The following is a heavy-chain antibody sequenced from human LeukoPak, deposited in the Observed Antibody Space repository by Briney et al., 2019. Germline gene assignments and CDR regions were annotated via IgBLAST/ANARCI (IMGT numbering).Heavy chain of an antibody. V-gene: IGHV4-39*07. J-gene: IGHJ6*03. CDR1: GGSISSTSYY. CDR3: ARIAGGLYFYYYYMDV. CDR2: IYYSGST. D-gene: IGHD3-16*01. Sequence: SETLSLTCVVSGGSISSTSYYWGWIRQPPGKGLEWIGSIYYSGSTYYSPSLKSRVTISVDTSKNQFSLKLSSVTAADTAVYYCARIAGGLYFYYYYMDVWGKGTTVTVSS.